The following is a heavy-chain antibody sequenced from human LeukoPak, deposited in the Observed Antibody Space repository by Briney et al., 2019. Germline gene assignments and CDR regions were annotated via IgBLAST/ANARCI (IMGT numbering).Heavy chain of an antibody. V-gene: IGHV3-30*18. CDR3: AKGYKDLGEWESRDYYGMDV. CDR2: ISYDGSNK. D-gene: IGHD3-10*01. J-gene: IGHJ6*02. CDR1: GFTFSSYG. Sequence: PGGSLRLSCAASGFTFSSYGMHWVRQAPGKGLGWVAVISYDGSNKYYADSVKGRFTISRDNSKNTLYLQMNSLRAEDTAVYYCAKGYKDLGEWESRDYYGMDVWGQGTTVTVSS.